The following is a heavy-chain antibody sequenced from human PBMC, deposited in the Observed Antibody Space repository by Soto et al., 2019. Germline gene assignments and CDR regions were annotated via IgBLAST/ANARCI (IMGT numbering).Heavy chain of an antibody. Sequence: SETLSLTCAVSGYSISSGYYWGWIRQPPGKGLEWIGSIYHSGSTYYNPSLKSRVTISVDTSKNQFSLKLSSVTAADMAVYYCARDLRVDSSSKGHYYYYGMDVWGQGTTVTVSS. J-gene: IGHJ6*02. V-gene: IGHV4-38-2*02. CDR3: ARDLRVDSSSKGHYYYYGMDV. D-gene: IGHD6-6*01. CDR1: GYSISSGYY. CDR2: IYHSGST.